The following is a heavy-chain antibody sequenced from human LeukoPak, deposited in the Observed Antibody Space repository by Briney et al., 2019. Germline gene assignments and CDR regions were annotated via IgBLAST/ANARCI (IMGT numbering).Heavy chain of an antibody. D-gene: IGHD2-15*01. Sequence: ASVKVSCKASGFTFTSFGFSWVRQAPGQGLEWMGIINPSGGSTSYAQKFQGRVTMTRDTSTSTVYMELSSLRSEDTAVYYCARCLGYCSGGSCYSLAYYYYGMDVWGQGTTVTVSS. CDR3: ARCLGYCSGGSCYSLAYYYYGMDV. CDR2: INPSGGST. V-gene: IGHV1-46*01. J-gene: IGHJ6*02. CDR1: GFTFTSFG.